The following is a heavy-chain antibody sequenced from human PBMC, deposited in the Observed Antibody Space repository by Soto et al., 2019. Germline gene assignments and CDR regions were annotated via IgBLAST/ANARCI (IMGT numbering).Heavy chain of an antibody. CDR2: IYYSGST. CDR1: GGSISSYY. D-gene: IGHD3-9*01. CDR3: ARQDILTGYYTGFDY. J-gene: IGHJ4*02. Sequence: SETLSLTCTVSGGSISSYYWSWIRQPPGKGLEWIGYIYYSGSTNYNPSLKSRVTISVDTSKNQFSLKLSSVTAADTAVYYCARQDILTGYYTGFDYWGQGTLVTVS. V-gene: IGHV4-59*08.